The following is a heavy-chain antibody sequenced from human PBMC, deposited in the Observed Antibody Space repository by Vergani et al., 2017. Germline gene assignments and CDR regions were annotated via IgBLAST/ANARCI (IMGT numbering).Heavy chain of an antibody. CDR1: GFTFSSYA. CDR3: ARDGRYIGSSWDY. V-gene: IGHV3-66*01. D-gene: IGHD1-26*01. Sequence: EVQLLESGGGLVQPGGSLRLSCAASGFTFSSYAMSWVRQAPGKGLEWVSVIYSGGSTYYADSVKGRFTISRDNSKNTLYLQMNSLRAEDTAVYYCARDGRYIGSSWDYWGQGTLVTVSS. J-gene: IGHJ4*02. CDR2: IYSGGST.